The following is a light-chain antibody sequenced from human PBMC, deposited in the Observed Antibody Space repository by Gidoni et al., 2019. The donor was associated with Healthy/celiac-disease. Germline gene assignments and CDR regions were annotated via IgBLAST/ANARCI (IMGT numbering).Light chain of an antibody. CDR3: QQYGSSPSET. J-gene: IGKJ2*01. CDR2: GAS. V-gene: IGKV3-20*01. CDR1: QSVSSSY. Sequence: EIVLTQSPGTLSLSPGERATLSCRASQSVSSSYLAWYQQKPGQAPRLLIYGASSRATGIPDRFSGSGSGTDFTLTISRLEPEDFAVYYCQQYGSSPSETFXQXTKLEIK.